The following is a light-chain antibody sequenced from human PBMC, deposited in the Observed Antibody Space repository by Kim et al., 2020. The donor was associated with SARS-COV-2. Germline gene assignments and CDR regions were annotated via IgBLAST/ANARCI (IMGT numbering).Light chain of an antibody. Sequence: SPGERATLPCRASQRFSSHFAWYQQKPCQAPRLLIYCASTRATGIPARFSGSGSGTEFTLTISSLQSEDFAVYYCQQYNNWPPWTFGQGTKVDIK. CDR2: CAS. V-gene: IGKV3-15*01. CDR1: QRFSSH. CDR3: QQYNNWPPWT. J-gene: IGKJ1*01.